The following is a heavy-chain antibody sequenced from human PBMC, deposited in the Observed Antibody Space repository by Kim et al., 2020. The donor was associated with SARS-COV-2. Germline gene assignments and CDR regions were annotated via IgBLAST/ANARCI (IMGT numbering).Heavy chain of an antibody. CDR3: ARISEFYYYYYGMDV. CDR2: ISSSSSYI. Sequence: GGSLRLSCAASGFTFSSYSMNWVRQAPGKGPEWVSSISSSSSYIYYADSVKGRFTISRDNAKNSLYLQMNSLRAEDTAVYYCARISEFYYYYYGMDVWGQGTTVTVSS. J-gene: IGHJ6*02. V-gene: IGHV3-21*01. D-gene: IGHD2-15*01. CDR1: GFTFSSYS.